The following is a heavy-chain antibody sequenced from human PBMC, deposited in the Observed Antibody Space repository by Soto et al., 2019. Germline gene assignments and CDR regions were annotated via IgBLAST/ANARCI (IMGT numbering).Heavy chain of an antibody. D-gene: IGHD2-2*01. CDR3: ASCRSVVGHWFDP. Sequence: GGSLRLSXAASGFTFSSYAMHWVRQAPGKGLEWVAVISYDGSNKYYADSVKGRFTISRDNSKNTLYLQMNSLRAEDTAVYYCASCRSVVGHWFDPWGQGTLVTVPS. CDR2: ISYDGSNK. J-gene: IGHJ5*02. CDR1: GFTFSSYA. V-gene: IGHV3-30-3*01.